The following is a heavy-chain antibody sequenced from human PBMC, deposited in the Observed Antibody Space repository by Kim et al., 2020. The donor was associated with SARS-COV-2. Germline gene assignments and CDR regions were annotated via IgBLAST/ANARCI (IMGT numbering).Heavy chain of an antibody. Sequence: GGSLRLSCAASGFTFSSYSMNWVRQAPGKGLEWVSYISSSSSTIYYADSVKGRFTISRDNAKNSLYLQMNSLRDEDTAVYYCARAQTYGSGIVYYYYGMDVWGQGTTVTVSS. J-gene: IGHJ6*02. D-gene: IGHD3-10*01. CDR1: GFTFSSYS. V-gene: IGHV3-48*02. CDR3: ARAQTYGSGIVYYYYGMDV. CDR2: ISSSSSTI.